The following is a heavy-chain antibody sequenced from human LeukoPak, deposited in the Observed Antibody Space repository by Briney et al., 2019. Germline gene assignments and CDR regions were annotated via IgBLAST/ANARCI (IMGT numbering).Heavy chain of an antibody. Sequence: GGSLSLSCAASGFTFSSYSMHWVRQAPGKGLECVSSFSSNSSYIYYADSVKGRFTISRDDAKNSLYLQMNSLRAEDTAVYYCARVDNWNDVPIDYWGQGTLVTVSS. D-gene: IGHD1-1*01. V-gene: IGHV3-21*01. CDR2: FSSNSSYI. CDR3: ARVDNWNDVPIDY. CDR1: GFTFSSYS. J-gene: IGHJ4*02.